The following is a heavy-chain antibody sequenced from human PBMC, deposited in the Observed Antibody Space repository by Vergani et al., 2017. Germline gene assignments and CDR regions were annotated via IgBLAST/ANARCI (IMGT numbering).Heavy chain of an antibody. CDR1: GFPFDDYP. CDR3: AKGGSGGFSYYFDY. Sequence: EVQLVESGGVVVQPGGSRRPPGAALGFPFDDYPMNWVRQAPGKGLEWVSGISWNSGSIGYADSVKGRFTISRDNAKNSLYLQMNSLRAEDTALYYCAKGGSGGFSYYFDYWGQGTLVTVSS. J-gene: IGHJ4*02. CDR2: ISWNSGSI. D-gene: IGHD2-15*01. V-gene: IGHV3-9*01.